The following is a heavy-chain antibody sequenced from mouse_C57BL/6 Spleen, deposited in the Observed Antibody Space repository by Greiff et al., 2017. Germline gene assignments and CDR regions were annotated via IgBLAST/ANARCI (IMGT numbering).Heavy chain of an antibody. CDR1: GYTFTSYW. Sequence: QVQLQQPGAELVRPGTSVKLSCKASGYTFTSYWMHWVKQRPGQGLEWIGVIDPSDSYTNYNQKFKGKATLTVDTSSSTAYMQLSSLTSEDSAVYYCARWRGGSSPWFAYWGQGTLVTVSA. J-gene: IGHJ3*01. D-gene: IGHD1-1*01. CDR2: IDPSDSYT. V-gene: IGHV1-59*01. CDR3: ARWRGGSSPWFAY.